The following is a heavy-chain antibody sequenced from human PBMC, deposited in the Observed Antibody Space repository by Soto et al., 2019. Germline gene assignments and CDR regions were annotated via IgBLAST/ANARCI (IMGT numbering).Heavy chain of an antibody. CDR3: TTDRFT. V-gene: IGHV3-15*02. Sequence: VQLVESGGALVKPGGSLRLSCAVSGFTVSDDWMSWVRQAPGKGLEWVGRIKSKRDGGTTDYVSPVKGRFIISRDDSEKTLYLQMNSLQIEDTGVYYCTTDRFTWGQGTLVTVSS. CDR2: IKSKRDGGTT. CDR1: GFTVSDDW. J-gene: IGHJ5*02. D-gene: IGHD3-3*01.